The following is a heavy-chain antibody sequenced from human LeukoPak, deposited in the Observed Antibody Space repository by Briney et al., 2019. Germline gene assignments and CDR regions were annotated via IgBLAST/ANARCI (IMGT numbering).Heavy chain of an antibody. CDR3: ATGRAHQQLVFDWFDP. Sequence: ASVKVSCKASGYTFTSYDINWVRQATGQGLEWMGWMNPNSGNTGYAQKFQGRVTMTRNTSISTAYMELSSLRSEDTAVYYCATGRAHQQLVFDWFDPWGQGTLVTVSS. J-gene: IGHJ5*02. V-gene: IGHV1-8*01. CDR2: MNPNSGNT. D-gene: IGHD6-13*01. CDR1: GYTFTSYD.